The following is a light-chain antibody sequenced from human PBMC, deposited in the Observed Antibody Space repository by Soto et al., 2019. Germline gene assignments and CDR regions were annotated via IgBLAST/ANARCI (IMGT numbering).Light chain of an antibody. Sequence: QAVVTQPPSASGTPGQRITISCSGSSSNIGSHTVNWHQQVPGTAPKLLIYSNNERPSGVPDRFSGSKSGTSASLAISGLQSGDEADYYCQSYESSSLSGFVFGSGTKLTVL. J-gene: IGLJ1*01. CDR1: SSNIGSHT. CDR3: QSYESSSLSGFV. V-gene: IGLV1-44*01. CDR2: SNN.